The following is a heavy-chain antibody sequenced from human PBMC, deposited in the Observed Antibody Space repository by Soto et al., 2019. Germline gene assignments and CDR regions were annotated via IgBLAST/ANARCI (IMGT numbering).Heavy chain of an antibody. J-gene: IGHJ6*02. CDR3: ARDEIRCSCAYGMDV. CDR1: GFTFSIYA. Sequence: QVQLVESGGGVVQPGRSLRLSCAASGFTFSIYAMHWVRQAPGKGLEWVAVISYDGSNKYYADSVKGRFTISRDNSKNTLYLQMNSLSAEDTAVYYCARDEIRCSCAYGMDVWGRGTTVTVSS. V-gene: IGHV3-30-3*01. D-gene: IGHD3-10*02. CDR2: ISYDGSNK.